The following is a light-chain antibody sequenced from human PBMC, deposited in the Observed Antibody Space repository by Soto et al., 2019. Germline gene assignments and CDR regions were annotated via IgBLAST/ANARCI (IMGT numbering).Light chain of an antibody. CDR1: QSVITW. CDR3: QHHNSFPFT. J-gene: IGKJ4*01. V-gene: IGKV1-5*03. CDR2: QAS. Sequence: DIQMTQSPPTLSASVGDRVTITCRASQSVITWLAWYQQKPGKAPKVLIYQASSLESGVPSRFSGSGSGTEVTLTISSLQPDDFATYYCQHHNSFPFTFGGGTQVEIK.